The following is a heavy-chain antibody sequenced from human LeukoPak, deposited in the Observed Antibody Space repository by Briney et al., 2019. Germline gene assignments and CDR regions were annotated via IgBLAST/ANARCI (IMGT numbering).Heavy chain of an antibody. CDR2: IRSKTYGGAA. V-gene: IGHV3-49*04. Sequence: PGRSLRLSCAASGFTFGDYAITWVRQAPGKGQEWVGFIRSKTYGGAADYGASVRGRFTIYRDDSKSIAYLQMNSLEIEDTAVYYCARVGIAIIGRYPVDYWGHGTLVTVSS. CDR3: ARVGIAIIGRYPVDY. J-gene: IGHJ4*01. D-gene: IGHD2-21*01. CDR1: GFTFGDYA.